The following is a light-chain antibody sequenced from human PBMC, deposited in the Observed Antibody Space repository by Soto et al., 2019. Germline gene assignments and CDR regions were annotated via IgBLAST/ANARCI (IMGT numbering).Light chain of an antibody. V-gene: IGLV5-45*01. CDR2: YKSDSDK. J-gene: IGLJ3*02. CDR3: VIWHNSAWV. Sequence: QAVVTQPASLSASPGASASLTCTLRTGINVGSYRIYWYQQKPGSPPQYLLRYKSDSDKQQGSGVPSRFSGSKDASANAGILLIYGLQSEDEDDYYCVIWHNSAWVFGGGTKVTVL. CDR1: TGINVGSYR.